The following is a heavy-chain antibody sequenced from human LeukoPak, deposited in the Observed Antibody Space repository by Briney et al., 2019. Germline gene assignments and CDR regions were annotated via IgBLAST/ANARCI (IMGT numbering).Heavy chain of an antibody. Sequence: GGSLRLSCAASGFTFSSYAMSWVRQAPGKGLEWVSAISGSGGSTYYADSVKGRFTISRDNSKNTLHLQMNSLRDEDTAVYYCAKDRNIVVVPAAGFDPWGQGTLVTVSS. CDR3: AKDRNIVVVPAAGFDP. V-gene: IGHV3-23*01. D-gene: IGHD2-2*01. J-gene: IGHJ5*02. CDR1: GFTFSSYA. CDR2: ISGSGGST.